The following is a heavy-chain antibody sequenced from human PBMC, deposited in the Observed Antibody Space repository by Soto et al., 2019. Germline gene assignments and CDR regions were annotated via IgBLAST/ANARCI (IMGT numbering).Heavy chain of an antibody. CDR3: VGGRYYFDY. D-gene: IGHD3-10*01. J-gene: IGHJ4*02. V-gene: IGHV3-30*03. CDR1: GVPFSSYG. CDR2: ISYDGSNK. Sequence: QVQLVESGGGVVQPGRSLRLSCAASGVPFSSYGMHWVREAPGKGLEWVAVISYDGSNKYYADSVKGRFTISRDNSASTLYLQMNSLRPEDTALYYCVGGRYYFDYRGQGTLVTVSP.